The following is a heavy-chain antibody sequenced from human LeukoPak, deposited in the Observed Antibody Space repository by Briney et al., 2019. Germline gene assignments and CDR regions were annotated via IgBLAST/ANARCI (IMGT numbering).Heavy chain of an antibody. CDR2: SFHTSNT. D-gene: IGHD3-10*01. CDR3: VIEGLIYNEFGGS. CDR1: GYSIRSGYY. Sequence: SETLSLTCDVSGYSIRSGYYWGWIRQPPGKGLEWIGSSFHTSNTYYNLSLTSRVIISLDTSKNQFSLLLNSATAADTAVYYCVIEGLIYNEFGGSWGQGTQVTVST. J-gene: IGHJ5*02. V-gene: IGHV4-38-2*02.